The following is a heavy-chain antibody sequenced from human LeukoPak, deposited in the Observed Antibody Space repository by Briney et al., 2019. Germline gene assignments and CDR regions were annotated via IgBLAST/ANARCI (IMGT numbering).Heavy chain of an antibody. CDR3: ARDPVDGYDY. V-gene: IGHV4-59*01. Sequence: SETLSLTCTVSGGSISSYYWSWIRQPPGKGLEWIGYIYYSGSTNYNPSLKSRVTISVDTSKNQFSLKLSSVTAADTAVYYCARDPVDGYDYWGQGTLVTVSS. D-gene: IGHD5-24*01. CDR1: GGSISSYY. J-gene: IGHJ4*02. CDR2: IYYSGST.